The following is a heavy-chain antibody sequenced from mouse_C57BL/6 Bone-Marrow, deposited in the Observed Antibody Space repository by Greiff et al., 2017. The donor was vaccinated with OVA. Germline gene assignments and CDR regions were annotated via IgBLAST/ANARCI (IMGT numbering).Heavy chain of an antibody. J-gene: IGHJ2*01. CDR3: ARWVDWDVN. CDR1: GYTFTDYN. V-gene: IGHV1-22*01. CDR2: INPNNGGT. D-gene: IGHD4-1*01. Sequence: EVKLQESGPELVKPGASVKMSCKASGYTFTDYNMHWVKQSHGKSLEWIGYINPNNGGTSYNQKFKGKATLTVTKSSSTAYMELRSLTSEDSAVYYCARWVDWDVNWGQGTTLTVSS.